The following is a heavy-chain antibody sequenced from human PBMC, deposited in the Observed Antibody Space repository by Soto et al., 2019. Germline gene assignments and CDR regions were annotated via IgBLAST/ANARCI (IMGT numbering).Heavy chain of an antibody. Sequence: EVQLVESGGGLVQPGGSLRLSCAASGFTFISHWIHWVRQTPGKGLVWVSRIDVGGNNRNYADSVKGRFTISRDNAKNTVYLQMNSLRADDTAVYYCVRGIYQKFGMDAWGQGTTV. CDR1: GFTFISHW. CDR3: VRGIYQKFGMDA. CDR2: IDVGGNNR. V-gene: IGHV3-74*01. D-gene: IGHD3-3*02. J-gene: IGHJ6*02.